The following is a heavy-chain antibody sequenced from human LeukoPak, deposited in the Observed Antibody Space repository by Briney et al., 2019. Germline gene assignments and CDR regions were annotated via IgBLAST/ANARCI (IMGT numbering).Heavy chain of an antibody. V-gene: IGHV3-23*01. J-gene: IGHJ3*02. CDR3: AKSLGSGSYRAFDM. Sequence: GGSLRLSCAASTFIFRNFAMSWLHRAPGKGLEWVSSIGGGGSGPNYADSVKGRFTISRDNSKNTLYLEMNSLRVDDTAVYYCAKSLGSGSYRAFDMWGQGTMVSVSS. D-gene: IGHD3-10*01. CDR2: IGGGGSGP. CDR1: TFIFRNFA.